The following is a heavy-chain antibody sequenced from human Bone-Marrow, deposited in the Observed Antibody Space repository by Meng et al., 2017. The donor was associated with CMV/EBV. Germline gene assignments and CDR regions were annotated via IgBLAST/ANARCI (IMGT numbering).Heavy chain of an antibody. CDR3: ARLARRGNRFLEWSGCRPMDV. Sequence: GGSLRLSCAASGFTFSSYAMSWVRQAPGKGLEWVSVIYSGGSSTYYADSVKGRFTISRDNAKNSLYLQMNSLRAEDTAVYYCARLARRGNRFLEWSGCRPMDVWGEGTTVTVSS. CDR1: GFTFSSYA. J-gene: IGHJ6*03. V-gene: IGHV3-23*03. D-gene: IGHD3-3*01. CDR2: IYSGGSST.